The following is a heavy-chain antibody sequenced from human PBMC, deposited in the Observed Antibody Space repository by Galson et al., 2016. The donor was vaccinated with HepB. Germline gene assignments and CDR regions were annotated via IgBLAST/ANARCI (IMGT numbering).Heavy chain of an antibody. J-gene: IGHJ5*02. D-gene: IGHD1-26*01. Sequence: SLRLSCAASGFTFSSYVMSWVRQAPGKGLEWVSGISGSGGGAVYSDSVKGRFTISRDNSRNTLFLQMNSLRVDDTALYYRAKDGVGTIADWFDAWGQGTLVTVSS. CDR1: GFTFSSYV. CDR3: AKDGVGTIADWFDA. CDR2: ISGSGGGA. V-gene: IGHV3-23*01.